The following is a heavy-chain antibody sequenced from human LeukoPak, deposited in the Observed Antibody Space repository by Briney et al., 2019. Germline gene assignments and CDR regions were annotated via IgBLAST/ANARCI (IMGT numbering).Heavy chain of an antibody. D-gene: IGHD1-14*01. V-gene: IGHV1-18*01. CDR3: ARDPYHRLGPPLDL. CDR1: GYTFTNSD. J-gene: IGHJ5*02. CDR2: ISTSNGDT. Sequence: GASVKVSCRASGYTFTNSDITLVRQAPGQGLEWMGRISTSNGDTNYAAKLQGRVTMTTDTSTSTVYMELGSLTFDDTAVYFCARDPYHRLGPPLDLWGQGTLVTVSS.